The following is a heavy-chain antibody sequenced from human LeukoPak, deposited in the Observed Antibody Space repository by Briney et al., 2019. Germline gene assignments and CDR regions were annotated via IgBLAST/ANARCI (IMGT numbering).Heavy chain of an antibody. CDR2: IYPGDSDT. CDR1: GYSFNSYW. D-gene: IGHD2-2*01. J-gene: IGHJ4*02. CDR3: ARAFSSSALIDY. Sequence: GESLKISCQGSGYSFNSYWIGWVRQMSGKGLEWMGSIYPGDSDTRYSPSFQGQVTISADKSISTAYLQWSSLKASDTAMYYCARAFSSSALIDYWGQGTLVTVSS. V-gene: IGHV5-51*01.